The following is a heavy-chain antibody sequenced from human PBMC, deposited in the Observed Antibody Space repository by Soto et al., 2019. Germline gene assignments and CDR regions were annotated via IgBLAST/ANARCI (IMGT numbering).Heavy chain of an antibody. D-gene: IGHD1-1*01. Sequence: EAQLVESGGGLVQPGGSLRLSCAASGFTFGDYGMHWVRQAPGKALEWVSGISWNGGSVGYADSVKGRFTISRDKGKNSLYLQMDSLRPEDTALYYCVKDMAGTTGAFDLWGQGTMVTVSS. J-gene: IGHJ3*01. V-gene: IGHV3-9*01. CDR2: ISWNGGSV. CDR1: GFTFGDYG. CDR3: VKDMAGTTGAFDL.